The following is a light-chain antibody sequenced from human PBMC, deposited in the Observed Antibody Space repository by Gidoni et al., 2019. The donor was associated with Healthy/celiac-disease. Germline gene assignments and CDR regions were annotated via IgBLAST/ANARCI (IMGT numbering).Light chain of an antibody. CDR1: QSVSSY. CDR2: DAS. Sequence: EIVLTQSPATLSLSPGERATLSCRASQSVSSYLAWYQQKPGQAPRLPIYDASNRATVIPARFSGSGSGTDFTLTISSLEPEDFAVYYCQQRSNWPITFGQGTRLEIK. CDR3: QQRSNWPIT. J-gene: IGKJ5*01. V-gene: IGKV3-11*01.